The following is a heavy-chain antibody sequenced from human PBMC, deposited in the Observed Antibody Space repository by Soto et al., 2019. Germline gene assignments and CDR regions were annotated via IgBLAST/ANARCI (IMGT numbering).Heavy chain of an antibody. CDR3: ARDLLVETDYGLFDY. D-gene: IGHD3-16*01. J-gene: IGHJ4*02. V-gene: IGHV4-59*01. Sequence: SEPLSLTCTVSGGSISSYYWSWIRQPPWKGLEWIGYMYHSGSSNYNPSLKRRATISVDTSKNQVSLEVTSVTAADTAVYYCARDLLVETDYGLFDYWGQGIFVTVSS. CDR2: MYHSGSS. CDR1: GGSISSYY.